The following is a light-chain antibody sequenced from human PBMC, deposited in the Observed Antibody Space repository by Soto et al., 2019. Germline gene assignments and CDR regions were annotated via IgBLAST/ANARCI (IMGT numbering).Light chain of an antibody. J-gene: IGLJ2*01. CDR2: LERSGSY. V-gene: IGLV4-60*03. CDR3: ETWDSNTVV. CDR1: SGHSTYI. Sequence: QAVVTQSSSASASLGSSVKLTCTLSSGHSTYIIAWHQQQPGKAPRSLMKLERSGSYNKGSGVPDRFSGSSSGADRYLTISNVQSEDEADYYGETWDSNTVVFGGGTKLTVL.